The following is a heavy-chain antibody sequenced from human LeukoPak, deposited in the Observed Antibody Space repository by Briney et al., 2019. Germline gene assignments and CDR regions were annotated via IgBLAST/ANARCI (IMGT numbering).Heavy chain of an antibody. J-gene: IGHJ6*02. D-gene: IGHD6-19*01. V-gene: IGHV3-43D*03. Sequence: GGSLRLSCAASGFTFDDYAMHWVRQAPGKGLEWVSLISLDGDTTYYADSVKGRFTISRDNSKDSLYLLMNSLRAEDTALYYCAKGDSSGLRAYYYYRIDVWGQGTTVTVSS. CDR2: ISLDGDTT. CDR1: GFTFDDYA. CDR3: AKGDSSGLRAYYYYRIDV.